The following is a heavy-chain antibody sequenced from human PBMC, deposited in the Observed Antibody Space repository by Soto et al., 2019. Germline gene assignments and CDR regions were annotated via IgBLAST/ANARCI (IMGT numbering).Heavy chain of an antibody. CDR1: GGTFSSYA. V-gene: IGHV1-69*01. J-gene: IGHJ6*02. D-gene: IGHD2-2*01. CDR3: ARSPVYCSSTSCYAPIYCGMDV. Sequence: QVQLVQSGAEVKKPGSSVKVSCKASGGTFSSYAISWVRQAPGQGLEWMGGIIPIFGTANYAQKFQGRVTFTADESTSTAYMELSSLRSEDTAVYYCARSPVYCSSTSCYAPIYCGMDVWGQGTTVTVSS. CDR2: IIPIFGTA.